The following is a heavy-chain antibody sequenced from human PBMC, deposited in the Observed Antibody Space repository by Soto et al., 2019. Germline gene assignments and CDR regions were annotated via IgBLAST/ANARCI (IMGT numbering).Heavy chain of an antibody. CDR1: GYSISSSNW. CDR3: ARREIQGPIDY. CDR2: IYYSGTA. J-gene: IGHJ4*02. V-gene: IGHV4-28*01. D-gene: IGHD1-26*01. Sequence: SETLSLTCAVSGYSISSSNWWGWIRQPPGKGLEWIGYIYYSGTAYYNPSLKSRVTMSVDTSKNQFSLKLTSVTAVDTAVYYCARREIQGPIDYWGQGTLVTVSS.